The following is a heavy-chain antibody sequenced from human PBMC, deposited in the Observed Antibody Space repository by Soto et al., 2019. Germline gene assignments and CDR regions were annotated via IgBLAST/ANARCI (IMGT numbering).Heavy chain of an antibody. Sequence: GESLKISCKGSGYSFTSYWISWVRQMPGKGLEWMGRIDPSDSYTNYSPSFQGHVTISADKSISTAYLQWSSLKASDTAMYYCARGRLIRDIVVVTAVSMDVWGQGTTVTVSS. J-gene: IGHJ6*02. D-gene: IGHD2-2*01. CDR2: IDPSDSYT. V-gene: IGHV5-10-1*01. CDR1: GYSFTSYW. CDR3: ARGRLIRDIVVVTAVSMDV.